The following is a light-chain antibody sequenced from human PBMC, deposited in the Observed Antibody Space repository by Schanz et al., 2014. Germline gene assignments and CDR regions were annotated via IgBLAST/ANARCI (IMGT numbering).Light chain of an antibody. J-gene: IGLJ2*01. CDR3: SSYTTSNTRYVV. CDR2: EVS. V-gene: IGLV2-8*01. CDR1: SSDVGGYNF. Sequence: QSALTQPPSASGSPGQSVTISCTGTSSDVGGYNFVSWYQQHPGKAPKLMIYEVSNRPSGVPDRFSGSKSGNTASLTVSGLQAEDEADYYCSSYTTSNTRYVVFGGGTKLTVL.